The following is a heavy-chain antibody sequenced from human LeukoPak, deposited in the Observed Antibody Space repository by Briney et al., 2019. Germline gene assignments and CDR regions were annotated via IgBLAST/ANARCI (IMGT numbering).Heavy chain of an antibody. CDR2: ISDGIST. Sequence: PSGGSLRLSCAASGFTFSTYALAWVRQAPGKGLEWVSTISDGISTYHAASVKGRFTISRDNSKNTLYLQMNSLRAEDTAVYYCAKDATLIDYDILTGYSGWFDPWGQGTLVTVSS. CDR1: GFTFSTYA. J-gene: IGHJ5*02. D-gene: IGHD3-9*01. CDR3: AKDATLIDYDILTGYSGWFDP. V-gene: IGHV3-23*01.